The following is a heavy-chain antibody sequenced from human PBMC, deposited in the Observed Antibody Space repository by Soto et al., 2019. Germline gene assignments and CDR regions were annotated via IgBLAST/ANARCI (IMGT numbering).Heavy chain of an antibody. V-gene: IGHV3-23*01. CDR2: TGATGRTT. CDR3: ATVHNTSRSFDP. Sequence: XRSLGLSCAASGFTINIYAVTWVRQAPGKGLEWVSTTGATGRTTYYADSVKGRFTVSRDNSKNTLDLQMSSLRAEDTAVYYCATVHNTSRSFDPWGQGTLVTVSS. J-gene: IGHJ5*02. CDR1: GFTINIYA. D-gene: IGHD1-20*01.